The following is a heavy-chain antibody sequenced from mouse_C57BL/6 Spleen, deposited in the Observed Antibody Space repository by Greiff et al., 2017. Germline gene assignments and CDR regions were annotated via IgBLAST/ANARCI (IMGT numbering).Heavy chain of an antibody. CDR1: GFTFSDYG. D-gene: IGHD2-3*01. CDR3: ATGYYCTCAMDY. Sequence: EVKLMESGGGLVKPGGSLKLSCAASGFTFSDYGMHWVRQAPEKGLEWVAYISSGSSTISYADTVKGRFTLSRDNASNTLFLQMTSLSSEDTAMYYGATGYYCTCAMDYWGKGTSVTVSS. CDR2: ISSGSSTI. J-gene: IGHJ4*01. V-gene: IGHV5-17*01.